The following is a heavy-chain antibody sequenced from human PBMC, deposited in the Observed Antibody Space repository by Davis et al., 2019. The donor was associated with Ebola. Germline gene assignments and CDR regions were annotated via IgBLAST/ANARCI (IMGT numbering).Heavy chain of an antibody. CDR3: ARAYIATTVDY. CDR1: GTSFSGHY. CDR2: INHSGST. J-gene: IGHJ4*02. D-gene: IGHD1-26*01. Sequence: MPSETLSLTCGVYGTSFSGHYWSWIRQSPGKGLEWIGEINHSGSTNYNPSLKSRVTISVDTSKNQFSLKLSSVTAADTAVYYCARAYIATTVDYWGQGTLVTVSS. V-gene: IGHV4-34*01.